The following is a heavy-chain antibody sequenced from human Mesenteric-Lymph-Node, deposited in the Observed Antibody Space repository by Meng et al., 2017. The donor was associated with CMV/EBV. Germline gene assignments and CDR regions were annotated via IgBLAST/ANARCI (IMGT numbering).Heavy chain of an antibody. D-gene: IGHD2-2*01. CDR1: GYTFTGYY. Sequence: GGSLRLSCKASGYTFTGYYMHWVRQAPGQGLEWMGWINPNSGGTNYAQKFQGRVTMTRDTSISTAYMELSRLRSDDTAVYYCAREAVYCSSTSCYEYWGQGTLVTVSS. V-gene: IGHV1-2*02. J-gene: IGHJ4*02. CDR3: AREAVYCSSTSCYEY. CDR2: INPNSGGT.